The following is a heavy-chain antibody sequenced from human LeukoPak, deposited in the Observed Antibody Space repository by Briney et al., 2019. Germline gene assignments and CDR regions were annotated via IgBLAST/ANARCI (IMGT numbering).Heavy chain of an antibody. J-gene: IGHJ4*02. D-gene: IGHD1-14*01. CDR2: ISGSGGST. CDR1: GFTFSSYA. Sequence: PGGSLRLSCAASGFTFSSYAMSWVRQAPGKGLEWVSAISGSGGSTYYADSVKGRFIISRDNAKNSLYLQMNSLRAEDTAVYYCARVLGIPLGYWGQGTLVTVSS. CDR3: ARVLGIPLGY. V-gene: IGHV3-23*01.